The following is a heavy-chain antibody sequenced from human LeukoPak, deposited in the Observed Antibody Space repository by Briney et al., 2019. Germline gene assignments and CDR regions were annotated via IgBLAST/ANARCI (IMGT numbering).Heavy chain of an antibody. CDR1: GFTFSSYA. V-gene: IGHV3-30-3*01. D-gene: IGHD3-22*01. J-gene: IGHJ4*02. Sequence: PGGSLRLSCAASGFTFSSYAMHWVRQAPGKGLEWVAVISYDGSNKYYADSVKGRFTISRDNSKNTLYLQMNSLRAEDTAVYYCARKDYYDSSGDKPFDYWGQGTLVTVSS. CDR3: ARKDYYDSSGDKPFDY. CDR2: ISYDGSNK.